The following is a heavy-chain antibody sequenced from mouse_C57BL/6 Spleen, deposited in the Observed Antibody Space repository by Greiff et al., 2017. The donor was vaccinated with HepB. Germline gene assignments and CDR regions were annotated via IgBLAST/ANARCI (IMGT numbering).Heavy chain of an antibody. J-gene: IGHJ2*01. CDR1: GYAFTNYL. CDR3: AREGYGNY. V-gene: IGHV1-54*01. D-gene: IGHD2-1*01. CDR2: INPGSGGT. Sequence: VQLQQSGAELVRPGTSVKVSCKASGYAFTNYLIEWVKQRPGQGLEWIGVINPGSGGTNYNEKFKGKATLTADKSSSTAYMQLSSLTSEDSAVYFCAREGYGNYWGQGTTLTVSS.